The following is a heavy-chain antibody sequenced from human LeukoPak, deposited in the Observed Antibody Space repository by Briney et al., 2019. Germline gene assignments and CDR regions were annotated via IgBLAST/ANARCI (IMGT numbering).Heavy chain of an antibody. Sequence: SGTLSLTCAVSGASISSVNWWSWVRQPPGKGLEWIGEIYHSGSTNYNPSLKSRVTISVDTSKNQFSLKLSSVTAADTAVYYCARRAGAYSHPYDYWGQGTLVTVSS. V-gene: IGHV4-4*02. CDR3: ARRAGAYSHPYDY. J-gene: IGHJ4*02. CDR1: GASISSVNW. CDR2: IYHSGST. D-gene: IGHD4/OR15-4a*01.